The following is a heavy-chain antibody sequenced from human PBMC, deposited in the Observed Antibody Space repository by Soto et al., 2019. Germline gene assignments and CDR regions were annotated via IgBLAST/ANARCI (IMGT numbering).Heavy chain of an antibody. D-gene: IGHD1-1*01. J-gene: IGHJ4*02. CDR2: ISGHGIST. V-gene: IGHV3-23*01. Sequence: EVQLLESGGTLVQPGGSLRLSCAASGFTFSTYAMSWARQAPGKGLEWVSAISGHGISTYYADSVKGRFTTSRDNSKNTLFLQMNSLRAEDTAIYYCASRITTFNWGQGTLVTVSS. CDR3: ASRITTFN. CDR1: GFTFSTYA.